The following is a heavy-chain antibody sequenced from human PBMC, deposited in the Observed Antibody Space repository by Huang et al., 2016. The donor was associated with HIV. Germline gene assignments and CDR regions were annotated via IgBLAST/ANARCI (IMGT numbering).Heavy chain of an antibody. CDR1: GDFISSTNYY. Sequence: QLQLQESGPGQVKPSETLSLTCTVSGDFISSTNYYWGWIRQSPGKGMEWVGSVYQSGGTNYNPSLKRRVTLSVDTSRNQFSLRLNSVTAADTAVYYCASQHIGAAATWFWGRGTQVAVSS. J-gene: IGHJ4*02. CDR3: ASQHIGAAATWF. V-gene: IGHV4-39*01. D-gene: IGHD6-13*01. CDR2: VYQSGGT.